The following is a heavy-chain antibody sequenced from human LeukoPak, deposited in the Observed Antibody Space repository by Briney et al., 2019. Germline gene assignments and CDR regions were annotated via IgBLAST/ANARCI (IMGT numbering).Heavy chain of an antibody. V-gene: IGHV4-38-2*01. CDR3: ARARGSSWFLYLG. J-gene: IGHJ4*02. D-gene: IGHD6-13*01. Sequence: SETLSLTCAVSGFSTSSGYFWGWIRQPPGRGLEWVASIFHSGRTYYNPSLKSRVTISVDTSKNQFSLKLSSVTAADTAVYYCARARGSSWFLYLGWGQGTLVTVSS. CDR1: GFSTSSGYF. CDR2: IFHSGRT.